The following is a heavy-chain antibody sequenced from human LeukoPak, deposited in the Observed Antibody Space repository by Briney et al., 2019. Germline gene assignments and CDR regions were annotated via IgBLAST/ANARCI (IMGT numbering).Heavy chain of an antibody. V-gene: IGHV1-69*06. CDR2: IIPIFGTA. D-gene: IGHD3-22*01. J-gene: IGHJ4*02. CDR3: ASHYFDSSGYYS. CDR1: GYTFTSYG. Sequence: ASVKVSCKASGYTFTSYGISWVRQAPGQGLEWMGWIIPIFGTATYAQKFPGRVTVTADKSTSTAYMQLSSLRSEDTAVYYCASHYFDSSGYYSWGQGTLVTVSS.